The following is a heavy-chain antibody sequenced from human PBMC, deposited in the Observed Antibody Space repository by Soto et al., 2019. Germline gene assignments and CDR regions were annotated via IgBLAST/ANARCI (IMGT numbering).Heavy chain of an antibody. CDR1: GFTFSSYS. J-gene: IGHJ4*02. D-gene: IGHD3-22*01. CDR3: ARKSYSGDSGFYDY. V-gene: IGHV3-21*01. CDR2: ISTTSRYM. Sequence: GGSLRLSCAASGFTFSSYSMNWVRQAPGKGLEWVSYISTTSRYMYYADSVKGRFTISRDNAKNSLYLQMDSLRDDDTAVYYCARKSYSGDSGFYDYWGQGALVTVSS.